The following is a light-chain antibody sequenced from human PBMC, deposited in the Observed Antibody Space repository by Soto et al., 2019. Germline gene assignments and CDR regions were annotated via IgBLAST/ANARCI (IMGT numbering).Light chain of an antibody. J-gene: IGKJ5*01. V-gene: IGKV3-20*01. Sequence: EIVFTQSAGTLASPPWKRATLSCRASQSVSSSYLAWYQQKPGQAPRLLIYGASSRATGIPDRFSGSGSGTDFTLTISRLEPEDFAVYYCQQYGSSPITVGRGTRLEI. CDR1: QSVSSSY. CDR2: GAS. CDR3: QQYGSSPIT.